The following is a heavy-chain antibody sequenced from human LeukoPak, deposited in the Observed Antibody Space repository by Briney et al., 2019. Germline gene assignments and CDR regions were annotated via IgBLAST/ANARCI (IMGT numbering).Heavy chain of an antibody. V-gene: IGHV3-21*01. J-gene: IGHJ4*02. D-gene: IGHD4-17*01. CDR2: ISSSSSYI. CDR1: GFTFSSYS. CDR3: ARGGLDYGDYAVESFDY. Sequence: GGSLRLSCAASGFTFSSYSMNWVRQAPGKGLEWVSSISSSSSYIYYADSVKGRFTISRDNAKNSLYLQMNSLRAEDTAVYYCARGGLDYGDYAVESFDYWGQGTLVTVSS.